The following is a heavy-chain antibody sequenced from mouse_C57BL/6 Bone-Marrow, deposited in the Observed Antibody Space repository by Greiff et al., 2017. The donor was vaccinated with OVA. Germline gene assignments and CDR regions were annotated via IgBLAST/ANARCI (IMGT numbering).Heavy chain of an antibody. CDR3: ARHGRDYCKWYFDV. Sequence: EVKLVESGGGLVQPGGSLKLSCAASGFTFSDYGMAWVRQAPRQGPEWVAFISNLAYSIYYADTVTGRFTISRENAKNTLYLEMSSLRSEDTAMYYCARHGRDYCKWYFDVWGTGTTVTVSS. CDR1: GFTFSDYG. D-gene: IGHD2-1*01. V-gene: IGHV5-15*01. J-gene: IGHJ1*03. CDR2: ISNLAYSI.